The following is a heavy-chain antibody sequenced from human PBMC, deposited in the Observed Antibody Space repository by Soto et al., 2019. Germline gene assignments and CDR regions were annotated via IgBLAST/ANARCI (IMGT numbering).Heavy chain of an antibody. CDR3: ANGLGALRPRYFQH. CDR1: GFTFRNYA. CDR2: ISGSGGRT. Sequence: GGSLRLSCAASGFTFRNYAMNWVRQAPEKGLEWVSTISGSGGRTYYADSVKGRFTISRDNSKNTLYLQMNSLRAEDTAVYYCANGLGALRPRYFQHWGQGTLVTVSS. V-gene: IGHV3-23*01. J-gene: IGHJ1*01. D-gene: IGHD3-16*01.